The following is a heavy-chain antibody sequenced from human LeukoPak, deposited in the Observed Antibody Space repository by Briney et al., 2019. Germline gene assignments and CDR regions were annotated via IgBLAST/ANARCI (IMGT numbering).Heavy chain of an antibody. D-gene: IGHD2-2*02. CDR3: ARGDSVVPAAIQYYFDY. CDR1: GFTFDDYG. V-gene: IGHV3-20*04. CDR2: INWNGGST. Sequence: GGSLRLSCAASGFTFDDYGMSWVRQAPGKGLEWVSGINWNGGSTGYADSVKGRFTISRDNAKNSLYLQMNSLRAEDTALYYCARGDSVVPAAIQYYFDYWGQGTLVTVSS. J-gene: IGHJ4*02.